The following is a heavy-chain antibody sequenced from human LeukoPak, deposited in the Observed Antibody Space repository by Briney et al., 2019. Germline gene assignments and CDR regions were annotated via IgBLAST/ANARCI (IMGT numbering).Heavy chain of an antibody. Sequence: GGSLRLSCTASGFTSGDNAMSWVRQAPGKGLEWVGFIRSKAYGGTTEYAASVKGRFTISRDDSKSIAYLQMNSLKTEDTAVYYCTREVWPYTMDVWGKGTTVTVSS. D-gene: IGHD2-8*01. CDR3: TREVWPYTMDV. V-gene: IGHV3-49*04. CDR2: IRSKAYGGTT. J-gene: IGHJ6*03. CDR1: GFTSGDNA.